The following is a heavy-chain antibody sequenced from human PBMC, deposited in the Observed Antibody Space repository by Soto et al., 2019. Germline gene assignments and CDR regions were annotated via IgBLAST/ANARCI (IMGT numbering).Heavy chain of an antibody. D-gene: IGHD6-13*01. Sequence: QVQLQESGPGLVKPSQTLSLTCTVSGGSISSGDYYWSWIRQPPGKGLEWIGYIYYNGSTYYNPSLKSRVXXXVXPSKNQFSLKLSSVTAADTAVYYCARERPDGSRLDPWGQGTLVTVSS. J-gene: IGHJ5*02. CDR1: GGSISSGDYY. V-gene: IGHV4-30-4*01. CDR3: ARERPDGSRLDP. CDR2: IYYNGST.